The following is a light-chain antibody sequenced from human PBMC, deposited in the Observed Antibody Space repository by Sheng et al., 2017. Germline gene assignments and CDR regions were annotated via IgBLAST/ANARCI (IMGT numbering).Light chain of an antibody. CDR3: QVWHNGRDRL. Sequence: SYELTQPPSVTVAPGETARISCGGNNIGLKSVHWYQQKPGQAPVLVVFDDRDRPSGIPERFSGSNSGDMATLTISSVGAGDEADYYCQVWHNGRDRLFGGGTKLTVL. CDR2: DDR. J-gene: IGLJ3*02. CDR1: NIGLKS. V-gene: IGLV3-21*02.